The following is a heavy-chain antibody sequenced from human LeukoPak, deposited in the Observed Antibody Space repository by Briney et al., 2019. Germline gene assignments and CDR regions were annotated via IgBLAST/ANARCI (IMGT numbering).Heavy chain of an antibody. D-gene: IGHD6-13*01. Sequence: SETLSLTCTVSGGSISSGDYYWSWIRQPPGKGLEWIGYIYYSGSTYYNPSLKSRVTISVDTSKNQFSLKLSSVTAADTAVYYCASSIAAAGTHDAFDIWGQGTTVTVSS. CDR2: IYYSGST. V-gene: IGHV4-30-4*02. CDR1: GGSISSGDYY. CDR3: ASSIAAAGTHDAFDI. J-gene: IGHJ3*02.